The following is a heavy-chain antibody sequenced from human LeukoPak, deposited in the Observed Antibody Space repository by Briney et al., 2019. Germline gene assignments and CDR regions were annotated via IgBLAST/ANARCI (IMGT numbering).Heavy chain of an antibody. V-gene: IGHV3-21*01. Sequence: PGGSLRLSCAASGFTFSSYSMNWVRQAPGKGLEWVSSISSSSSYIYYADSVKGRFTISRGNAKNSLYLQMNSLRAEDTAVYYCARDHSERRFFGYWGQGTLVTVSS. CDR2: ISSSSSYI. J-gene: IGHJ4*02. CDR1: GFTFSSYS. CDR3: ARDHSERRFFGY. D-gene: IGHD3-3*01.